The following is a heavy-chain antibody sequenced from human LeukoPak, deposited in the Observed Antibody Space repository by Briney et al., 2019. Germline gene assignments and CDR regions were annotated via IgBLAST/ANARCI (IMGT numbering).Heavy chain of an antibody. CDR3: AREFMVRGVMSYYYYMDV. D-gene: IGHD3-10*01. J-gene: IGHJ6*03. V-gene: IGHV1-18*01. CDR1: GYTFTSYG. CDR2: ISAYNGNT. Sequence: GASVKVSCKASGYTFTSYGISWVRQAPGQGLEWMGWISAYNGNTNYAQKLQGRVTMTTDTSTSTAYMELRSLRSDDTAVYYCAREFMVRGVMSYYYYMDVWGKGTTVTISS.